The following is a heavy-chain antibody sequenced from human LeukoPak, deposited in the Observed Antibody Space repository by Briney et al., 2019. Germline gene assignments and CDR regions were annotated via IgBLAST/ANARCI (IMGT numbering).Heavy chain of an antibody. V-gene: IGHV4-34*01. CDR3: ARHRYYYGSGSYRSLLYMDV. J-gene: IGHJ6*03. D-gene: IGHD3-10*01. CDR2: INHSGST. Sequence: SETLSLTCAVYGGSFSGYYWSWIRQPPGKGLEWIGEINHSGSTNYNPSLKSRVTISVDTSKNQFSLKLSSVTAADTAVYYCARHRYYYGSGSYRSLLYMDVWGKGTTVTISS. CDR1: GGSFSGYY.